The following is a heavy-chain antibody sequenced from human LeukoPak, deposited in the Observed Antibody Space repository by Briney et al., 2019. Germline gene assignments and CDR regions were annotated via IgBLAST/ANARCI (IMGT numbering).Heavy chain of an antibody. D-gene: IGHD3-22*01. Sequence: SETLSLTCTVSGGSISSYYWGWIRQPPGKGLEWIGSIYYSGSTYYNPSLKSRVTISVDTSKNQFSLKLSSVTAADTAVYYCARVRGAPYYYDSSGNPLAAFDIWGQGTMVTVSS. V-gene: IGHV4-39*07. CDR3: ARVRGAPYYYDSSGNPLAAFDI. CDR2: IYYSGST. J-gene: IGHJ3*02. CDR1: GGSISSYY.